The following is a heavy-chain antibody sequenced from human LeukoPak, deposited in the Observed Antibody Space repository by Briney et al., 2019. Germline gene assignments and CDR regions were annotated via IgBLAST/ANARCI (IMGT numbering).Heavy chain of an antibody. V-gene: IGHV1-69*13. Sequence: SVKVSCKASGGTFSSYAISWVRQAPGQGLEWMGGIIPIFGTANYAQKFQGRVTITADESTSTAYMELSSLRSEDAAVYYCASCSGGSCYTRVFDYWGQGTLVTVSS. CDR3: ASCSGGSCYTRVFDY. J-gene: IGHJ4*02. D-gene: IGHD2-15*01. CDR1: GGTFSSYA. CDR2: IIPIFGTA.